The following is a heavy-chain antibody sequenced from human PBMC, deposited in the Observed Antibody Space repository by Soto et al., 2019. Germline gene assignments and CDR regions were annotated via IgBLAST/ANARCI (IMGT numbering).Heavy chain of an antibody. J-gene: IGHJ5*02. CDR1: GGSFSGYY. V-gene: IGHV4-34*01. CDR3: ARGRIVVVVAATPPGNWFDP. Sequence: QVQLQQWGAGLLKPSETLSLTCAVYGGSFSGYYWSWIRQPPGKGLEWIGEINHSGSTNYNPSLKSRVTISVDTSKNQFSLKLSSVTAADTAVYYCARGRIVVVVAATPPGNWFDPWGQGTLVTASS. D-gene: IGHD2-15*01. CDR2: INHSGST.